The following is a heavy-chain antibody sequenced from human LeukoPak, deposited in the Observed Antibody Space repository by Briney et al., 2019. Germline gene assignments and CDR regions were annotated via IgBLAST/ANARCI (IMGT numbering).Heavy chain of an antibody. CDR2: IYYSGST. V-gene: IGHV4-59*12. Sequence: SETLSLTCTVSGGSISSYYWSWIRQPPGKGLEWIGYIYYSGSTNYNPSLKSRVTISVDTSKNQFSLKLSSVTAADTAVYYCARDLGSGYSYGYNWFDPWGQGTLVTVSS. D-gene: IGHD5-18*01. CDR1: GGSISSYY. J-gene: IGHJ5*02. CDR3: ARDLGSGYSYGYNWFDP.